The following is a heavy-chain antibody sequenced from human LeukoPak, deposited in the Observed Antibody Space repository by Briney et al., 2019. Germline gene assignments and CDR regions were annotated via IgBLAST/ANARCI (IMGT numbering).Heavy chain of an antibody. CDR1: GGSISSGGYS. J-gene: IGHJ4*02. V-gene: IGHV4-30-2*01. CDR2: IYHSGST. D-gene: IGHD6-19*01. CDR3: AALYSSGWYYFDY. Sequence: SETLALTCTVSGGSISSGGYSWSWIWQPPGKGLEWIGYIYHSGSTYYNPSLKSRVTISVDRSKNQFSLKLSSVTAADTAVYYCAALYSSGWYYFDYWGQGTLVTVSS.